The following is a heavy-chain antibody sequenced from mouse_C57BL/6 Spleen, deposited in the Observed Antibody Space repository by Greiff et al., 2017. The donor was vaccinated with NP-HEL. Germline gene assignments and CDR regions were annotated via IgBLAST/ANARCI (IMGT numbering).Heavy chain of an antibody. CDR1: GFTFSDYY. CDR2: INYDGSST. Sequence: EVKVVESEGGLVQPGSSMKLSCTASGFTFSDYYMAWVRQVPEKGLEWVANINYDGSSTYYLDSLKSRFIISRDNAKNILYLQMSSLKSEDTATYYCARESLYYGSSYDYWGQGTTLTVSS. J-gene: IGHJ2*01. CDR3: ARESLYYGSSYDY. D-gene: IGHD1-1*01. V-gene: IGHV5-16*01.